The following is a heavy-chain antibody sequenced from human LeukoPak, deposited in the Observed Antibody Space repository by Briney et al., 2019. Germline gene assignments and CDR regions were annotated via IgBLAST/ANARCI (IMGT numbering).Heavy chain of an antibody. CDR3: ARFLVPAAYYYGMDV. D-gene: IGHD2-2*01. CDR1: GFTFGSYS. J-gene: IGHJ6*02. CDR2: ISSSSSYI. V-gene: IGHV3-21*01. Sequence: PGGSLRLSCAASGFTFGSYSMNWVRQAPGKGLEWVSSISSSSSYIYYADSVKGRFTISRDNAKNSLYLQMNSLRAEDTAVYYCARFLVPAAYYYGMDVWGQGTTVTVSS.